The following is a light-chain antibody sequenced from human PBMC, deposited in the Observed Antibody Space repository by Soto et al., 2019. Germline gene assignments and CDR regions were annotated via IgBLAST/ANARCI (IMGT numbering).Light chain of an antibody. CDR2: SNT. CDR3: AARDDALGGLVV. J-gene: IGLJ2*01. CDR1: TSNIGINT. V-gene: IGLV1-44*01. Sequence: QSVLTQPPSVSGTPGQRVSISCSGSTSNIGINTVNWYQQLPGTAPKLLIYSNTQRPSGVPERFSGSKSGTSASLAISGLRSEDEADYYCAARDDALGGLVVFGGGTKLTVL.